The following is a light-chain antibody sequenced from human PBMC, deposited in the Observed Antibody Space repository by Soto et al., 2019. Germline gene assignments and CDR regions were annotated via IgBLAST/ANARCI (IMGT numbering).Light chain of an antibody. J-gene: IGKJ5*01. CDR1: QSIRSN. V-gene: IGKV1-39*01. CDR2: AAS. CDR3: QQAYGIPVT. Sequence: DIQMTQSPSSLSTSVGHSLSLTCRASQSIRSNLKSYQQKPGKAPKLLIYAASSLQSGVPARCSGSGAGTAFTLTINSLQAEDVATDYGQQAYGIPVTFGQGTRLEIK.